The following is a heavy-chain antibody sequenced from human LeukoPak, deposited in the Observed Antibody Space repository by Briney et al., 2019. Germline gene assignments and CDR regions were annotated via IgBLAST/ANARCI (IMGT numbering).Heavy chain of an antibody. CDR3: ARGGTWYYAFDY. Sequence: SETLSLTCTVSGGSITSGGDLWSWFRQHPGKGLEWIGYIYYSGSTYYNPSLKSRVTISVDTSKNQFSLKVNSVTAADTAVYYCARGGTWYYAFDYWGKGILVTVSS. V-gene: IGHV4-31*03. CDR2: IYYSGST. J-gene: IGHJ4*02. D-gene: IGHD2-15*01. CDR1: GGSITSGGDL.